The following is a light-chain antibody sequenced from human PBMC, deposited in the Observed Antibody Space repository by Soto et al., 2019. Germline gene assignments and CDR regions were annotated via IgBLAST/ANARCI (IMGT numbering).Light chain of an antibody. J-gene: IGLJ2*01. CDR1: NIGSKS. CDR3: QVWDSSSDHVV. CDR2: YVS. V-gene: IGLV3-21*04. Sequence: SYELTQPPSVSGAPGKTARITCGGNNIGSKSVHWYQQKPGQAPVLVIYYVSDRPSGIPERFSGSNSGNTATLTISRVEAGDEADYYCQVWDSSSDHVVFGGGTKLTVL.